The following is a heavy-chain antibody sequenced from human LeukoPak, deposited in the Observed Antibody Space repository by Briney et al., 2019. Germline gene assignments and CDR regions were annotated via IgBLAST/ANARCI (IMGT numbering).Heavy chain of an antibody. CDR2: MNSDSSTI. V-gene: IGHV3-48*02. CDR1: GFTFSSYG. D-gene: IGHD4-23*01. J-gene: IGHJ4*02. CDR3: ASLYGGSNLFDY. Sequence: GGSLRLSCAASGFTFSSYGMNWVRRAPGKGLEWISYMNSDSSTIYHADSVRGRFTISRDNAKNSLFLQMNSLRDEDTAVYYCASLYGGSNLFDYWGQGTLVTVSS.